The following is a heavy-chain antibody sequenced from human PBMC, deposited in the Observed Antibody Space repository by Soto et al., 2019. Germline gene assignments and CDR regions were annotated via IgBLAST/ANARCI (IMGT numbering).Heavy chain of an antibody. CDR3: ARDLAYYDILTGYPAYYYYMDV. V-gene: IGHV3-21*01. J-gene: IGHJ6*03. CDR1: GFTFSSYS. D-gene: IGHD3-9*01. Sequence: GGSLRLSCAASGFTFSSYSMNWVRQAPGKGLEWVSSISSSSSYIYYADSVKGRFTISRDNAKNSLYLQMNSLSAEDTAVYYCARDLAYYDILTGYPAYYYYMDVWGKGTTVTVSS. CDR2: ISSSSSYI.